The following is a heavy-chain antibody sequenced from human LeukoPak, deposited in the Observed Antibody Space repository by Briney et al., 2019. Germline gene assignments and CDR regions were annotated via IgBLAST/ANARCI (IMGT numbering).Heavy chain of an antibody. D-gene: IGHD6-13*01. V-gene: IGHV4-34*01. Sequence: SETLSLTCAVYGGSFSGYYWSWLRQPPGKGLEWIGEINHSGSTNYNPSLKSRVTISVDTSKNQFSLKLSSVTAADTAVYYCARLGKSSAYSSSWYARMYAVFDNWFDPWGQGTLVTVSS. CDR2: INHSGST. CDR1: GGSFSGYY. CDR3: ARLGKSSAYSSSWYARMYAVFDNWFDP. J-gene: IGHJ5*02.